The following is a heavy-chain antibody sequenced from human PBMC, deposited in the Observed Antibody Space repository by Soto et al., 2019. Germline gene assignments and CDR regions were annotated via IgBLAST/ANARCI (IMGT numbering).Heavy chain of an antibody. J-gene: IGHJ3*02. Sequence: TLSLTCTVSGGSISSGGYYWSWIRQHPGKGLEWIGYIYYSGSTYYNPSLKSRVTISVDTSKNQFSLKLSSVTAADTAVYYCARDGGSGWYFAFDIWGQGTMVTVSS. CDR2: IYYSGST. CDR3: ARDGGSGWYFAFDI. D-gene: IGHD6-19*01. V-gene: IGHV4-31*03. CDR1: GGSISSGGYY.